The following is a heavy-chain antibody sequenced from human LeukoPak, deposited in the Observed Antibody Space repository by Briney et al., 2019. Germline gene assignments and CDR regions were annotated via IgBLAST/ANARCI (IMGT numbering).Heavy chain of an antibody. CDR2: IRYDGSNK. CDR3: AKDRGRQVYSYGSNWFDP. V-gene: IGHV3-30*02. D-gene: IGHD5-18*01. CDR1: GFTFSIYG. J-gene: IGHJ5*02. Sequence: GGSLRLSCAASGFTFSIYGMHWVRQAPGKGLHWVAFIRYDGSNKYYADSVKGRFTISRDNSKNTLYLQINSLRAEDTAVYYCAKDRGRQVYSYGSNWFDPWGQGTLVTVSS.